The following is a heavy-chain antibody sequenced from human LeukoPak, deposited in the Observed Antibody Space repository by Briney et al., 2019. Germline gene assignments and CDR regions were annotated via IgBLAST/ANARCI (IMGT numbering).Heavy chain of an antibody. D-gene: IGHD5-12*01. CDR3: ARHRTMTSGYDF. J-gene: IGHJ4*02. CDR2: THYSGST. V-gene: IGHV4-59*08. CDR1: GGSISPYY. Sequence: PSGTLSLTCTVSGGSISPYYWSWIRQPPGKGLEWIGYTHYSGSTNYIPSLKSRVTISIDKSKNRISLKLSSVAAADTAVYYCARHRTMTSGYDFWGRGTLVAVSP.